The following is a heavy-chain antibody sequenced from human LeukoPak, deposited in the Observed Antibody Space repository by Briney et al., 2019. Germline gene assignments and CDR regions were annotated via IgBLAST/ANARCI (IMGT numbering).Heavy chain of an antibody. J-gene: IGHJ4*02. CDR3: ARDYQGLHY. CDR2: IETDGESA. V-gene: IGHV3-74*01. D-gene: IGHD3-16*02. Sequence: EGSLRLSCAVSGLTLSSYRMHWVRQAPGKGRVLVSAIETDGESATYADSVKGRFTISRDNAKNTLYLQMNSLRAEDTAVYFCARDYQGLHYWGQGTLVTVSS. CDR1: GLTLSSYR.